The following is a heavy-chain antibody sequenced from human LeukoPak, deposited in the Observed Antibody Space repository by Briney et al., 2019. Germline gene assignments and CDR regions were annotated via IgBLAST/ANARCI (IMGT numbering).Heavy chain of an antibody. CDR1: GYTFTSYG. D-gene: IGHD3-22*01. V-gene: IGHV1-18*01. CDR3: ARGYYYDSSGYYVDDY. J-gene: IGHJ4*02. Sequence: ASVKVSCKASGYTFTSYGVSWVRQAPGQGPEWMGWISAYSGNTNYAQKLQGRVTMTTDTSTSTAYMELRSLRSDDTAVYYCARGYYYDSSGYYVDDYWGQGTLVTVSS. CDR2: ISAYSGNT.